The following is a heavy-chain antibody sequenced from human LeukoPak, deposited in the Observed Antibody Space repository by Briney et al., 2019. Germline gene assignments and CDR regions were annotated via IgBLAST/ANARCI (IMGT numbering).Heavy chain of an antibody. CDR3: AGRYYYGSGSNYYYMDV. J-gene: IGHJ6*03. CDR1: GGSISSYY. D-gene: IGHD3-10*01. CDR2: IYYSGST. Sequence: SETLSLTCTVSGGSISSYYWSWIRQPPGKGLEWIGYIYYSGSTNYNPSLKSRVTMSVDTSKNQFSLKLSSVTAADTAVYYCAGRYYYGSGSNYYYMDVWGKGTTVTISS. V-gene: IGHV4-59*12.